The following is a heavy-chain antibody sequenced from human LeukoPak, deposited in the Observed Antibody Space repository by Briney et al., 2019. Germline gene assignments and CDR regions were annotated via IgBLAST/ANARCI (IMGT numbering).Heavy chain of an antibody. V-gene: IGHV3-23*01. CDR3: AKSRHIVVVPAIPLRS. CDR2: ISGSDSGGST. D-gene: IGHD2-2*01. Sequence: GGSLRLSCAASGFTFSKFAMYWVRQAPGKGLEWVSVISGSDSGGSTYYVDSVKGRFTISRDNSKNTLYLQMNSLRAEDTAVYYCAKSRHIVVVPAIPLRSWGQGTLVTVSS. CDR1: GFTFSKFA. J-gene: IGHJ4*02.